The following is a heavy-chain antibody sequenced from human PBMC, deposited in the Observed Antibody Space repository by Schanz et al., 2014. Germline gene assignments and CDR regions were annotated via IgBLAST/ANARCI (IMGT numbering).Heavy chain of an antibody. CDR2: IGGSDGNT. J-gene: IGHJ6*02. V-gene: IGHV1-18*01. D-gene: IGHD1-26*01. Sequence: QVQLVQSGAEVKKPGASVKVSCKASGYTFTRSGISWVRQAPGQGLEWMGWIGGSDGNTNFAQKFQGRVTMTTDTSTNTAYMELRSLTSDDTAVYYCARFNSGSHSPPYYYYGMDVWGQGTTVTVSS. CDR1: GYTFTRSG. CDR3: ARFNSGSHSPPYYYYGMDV.